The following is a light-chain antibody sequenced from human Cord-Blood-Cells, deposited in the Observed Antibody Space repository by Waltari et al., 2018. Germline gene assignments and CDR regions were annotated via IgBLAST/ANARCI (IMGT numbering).Light chain of an antibody. CDR2: DVS. CDR3: SSYTSSSTRV. CDR1: SSDVGGYNY. J-gene: IGLJ2*01. Sequence: QSALTQPASVSGSPGQSITISCTGTSSDVGGYNYVSWYQQHPGKAPKLMIYDVSTRPSGLSNRFSGSKSGNTASLTISGLQAEDEADYYCSSYTSSSTRVFGGGTKLTVL. V-gene: IGLV2-14*01.